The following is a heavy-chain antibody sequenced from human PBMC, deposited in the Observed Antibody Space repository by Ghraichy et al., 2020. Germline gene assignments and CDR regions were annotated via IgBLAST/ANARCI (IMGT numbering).Heavy chain of an antibody. J-gene: IGHJ3*02. CDR3: ARTTVTAKDDVFDI. D-gene: IGHD4-17*01. CDR1: GFTFSSYA. CDR2: ISYDGSNK. Sequence: LSLTCAASGFTFSSYAMHWVRQAPGKGLEWVAVISYDGSNKYYADSVKGRFTISRDNSKNTLYLQMNSLRAEDTAVYYCARTTVTAKDDVFDIWGQGTMVTVSS. V-gene: IGHV3-30*04.